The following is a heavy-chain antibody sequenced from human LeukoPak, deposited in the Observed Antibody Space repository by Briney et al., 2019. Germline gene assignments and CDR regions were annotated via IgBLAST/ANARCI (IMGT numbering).Heavy chain of an antibody. D-gene: IGHD2-21*02. CDR3: AKDGMVTGYANSWIDFDY. Sequence: GSLRLSCAASGFTFSSYGMHWVRQAPGKGLEWVAFIRYDGSNKYYADSVKGRFTISRDNSKNTLYLQMNSLRAEDTAVYYCAKDGMVTGYANSWIDFDYWGQGTLVTVSS. CDR1: GFTFSSYG. V-gene: IGHV3-30*02. J-gene: IGHJ4*02. CDR2: IRYDGSNK.